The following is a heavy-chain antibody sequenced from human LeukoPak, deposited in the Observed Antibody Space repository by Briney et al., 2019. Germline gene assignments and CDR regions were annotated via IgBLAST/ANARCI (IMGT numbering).Heavy chain of an antibody. CDR3: AKDRTYYSDFSAYYFSPPLQQY. D-gene: IGHD3-22*01. Sequence: PGGSLRLSCVTSGFTFSNYALTWVRQAPGKGLEWVSSIFGGRGNTGGTFYADSVQGRATISRDNSRNTFYLQMNSLRAEDTAVYYCAKDRTYYSDFSAYYFSPPLQQYWGQGTLVIVSS. CDR1: GFTFSNYA. CDR2: IFGGRGNTGGT. J-gene: IGHJ4*02. V-gene: IGHV3-23*01.